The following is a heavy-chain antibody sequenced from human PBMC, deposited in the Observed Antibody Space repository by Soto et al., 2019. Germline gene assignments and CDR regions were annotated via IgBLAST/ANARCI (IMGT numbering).Heavy chain of an antibody. J-gene: IGHJ6*02. V-gene: IGHV4-59*01. Sequence: SETLSLTCTVSGGSISSYYWSWIRQPPGKGLEWIGYIYYSGSTNYNPSLKSGVTISVDTSKNQFSLKLSSVTAADTAVYYCARDQAYYDFWSGPLTYYGMDVWGPGTTVTVSS. CDR2: IYYSGST. CDR1: GGSISSYY. D-gene: IGHD3-3*01. CDR3: ARDQAYYDFWSGPLTYYGMDV.